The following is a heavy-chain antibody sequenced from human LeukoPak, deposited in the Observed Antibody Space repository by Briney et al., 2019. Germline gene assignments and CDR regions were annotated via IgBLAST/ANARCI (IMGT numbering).Heavy chain of an antibody. CDR2: IYYTGTT. V-gene: IGHV4-39*01. CDR3: AMYRSASGAC. J-gene: IGHJ4*02. CDR1: GGSISSTSDH. Sequence: PETLSLTCTVSGGSISSTSDHWGWIRQPPEKGLEWIGTIYYTGTTYYNPSLKSRLTISVDTSKNQFSLKLNSVTAADTAVYYCAMYRSASGACWGQGTLVTVSS. D-gene: IGHD6-19*01.